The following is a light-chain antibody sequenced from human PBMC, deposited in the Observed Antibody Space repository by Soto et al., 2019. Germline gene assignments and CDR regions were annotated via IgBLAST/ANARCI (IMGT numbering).Light chain of an antibody. Sequence: EIVLTQSPDTLSLSPGERATLSCRTSQSITSNYLAWYQQKPGQAPRLLIYGASTRATDIPARFSGSGSGTEFTLTISRLQSQDFAIYYCQKYNNWPPITFGQGTRLEIK. CDR1: QSITSN. CDR3: QKYNNWPPIT. CDR2: GAS. J-gene: IGKJ5*01. V-gene: IGKV3-15*01.